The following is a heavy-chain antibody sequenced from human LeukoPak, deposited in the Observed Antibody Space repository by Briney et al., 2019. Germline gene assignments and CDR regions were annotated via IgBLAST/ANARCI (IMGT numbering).Heavy chain of an antibody. CDR2: IFTDGTTT. Sequence: PGGSLRLSCVASEFNFFSYGMQWVRQAPGKGLVWVSRIFTDGTTTSYADSVKGRFTITRDNAKNTLYLQMNSLRAEATAVYYCARELPREVTLDYWGQGTLVTVSP. CDR3: ARELPREVTLDY. D-gene: IGHD2-21*02. V-gene: IGHV3-74*01. J-gene: IGHJ4*01. CDR1: EFNFFSYG.